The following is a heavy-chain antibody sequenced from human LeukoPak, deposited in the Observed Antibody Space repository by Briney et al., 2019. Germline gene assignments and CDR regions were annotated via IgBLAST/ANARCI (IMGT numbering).Heavy chain of an antibody. Sequence: GGSLRLSCAASGFTVSSNYMSWVRQAPGKGLEWVSVIYSGGSTYYADSVKGRFTISRDNSKNTLYLQMNSLRAEDTAVYYCASQVYYYDSPILDYXGQGTLVTVSS. CDR1: GFTVSSNY. CDR3: ASQVYYYDSPILDY. J-gene: IGHJ4*02. CDR2: IYSGGST. D-gene: IGHD3-22*01. V-gene: IGHV3-66*04.